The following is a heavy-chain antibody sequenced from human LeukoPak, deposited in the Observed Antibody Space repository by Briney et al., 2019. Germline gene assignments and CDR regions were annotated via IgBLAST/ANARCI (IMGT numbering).Heavy chain of an antibody. CDR2: IWYDGSNK. Sequence: GGSLRLSCAASGFTFSSYGMHWVRQAPGKGLEWVAVIWYDGSNKYYADSVKGRFTISRDNSKNTLYLQMNSLRAEDTAVYYCAKDLARLYYYDSSGYSSGMDVWGQGTTVTVSS. CDR3: AKDLARLYYYDSSGYSSGMDV. CDR1: GFTFSSYG. J-gene: IGHJ6*02. V-gene: IGHV3-33*06. D-gene: IGHD3-22*01.